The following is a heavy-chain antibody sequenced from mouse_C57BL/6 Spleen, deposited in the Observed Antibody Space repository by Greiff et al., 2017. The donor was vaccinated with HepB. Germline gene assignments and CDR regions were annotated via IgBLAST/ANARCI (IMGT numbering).Heavy chain of an antibody. Sequence: VQLQQPGAELVKPGASVKLSCKASGYTFTSYWMHWVKQRPGQGLEWIGMIHPNSGSTNYNEKFKSKATLTVDKSSSTAYMQLSNLTSEDSAVYYCARTGVVATDYWGQGTTLTVSS. J-gene: IGHJ2*01. CDR1: GYTFTSYW. CDR2: IHPNSGST. CDR3: ARTGVVATDY. V-gene: IGHV1-64*01. D-gene: IGHD1-1*01.